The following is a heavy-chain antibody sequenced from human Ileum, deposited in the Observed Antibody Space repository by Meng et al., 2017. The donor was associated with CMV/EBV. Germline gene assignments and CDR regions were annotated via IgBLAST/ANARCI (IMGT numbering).Heavy chain of an antibody. Sequence: GESLKISCAGSGFTFSNYWMSWVRQVPGKGLEWVANIKQDGSEIYYVDSVKGRFTISRDNAKNSLYLQMNSLRAEDTAIYSCARSNVAITGDDWGQGTLVTVSS. J-gene: IGHJ4*02. CDR2: IKQDGSEI. D-gene: IGHD1-20*01. CDR3: ARSNVAITGDD. V-gene: IGHV3-7*01. CDR1: GFTFSNYW.